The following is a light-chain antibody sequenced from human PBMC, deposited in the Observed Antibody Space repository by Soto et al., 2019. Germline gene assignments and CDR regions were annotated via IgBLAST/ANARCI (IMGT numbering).Light chain of an antibody. V-gene: IGKV3-15*01. J-gene: IGKJ4*01. CDR1: QSVGSN. CDR2: GAS. CDR3: QQYEDWPPQLT. Sequence: EIVMTQSPATLSVSPGEGATLSCRAGQSVGSNLAWYQQKPGQAPRLLIYGASTRATGVPARFSGSGSGTEFTLTISSLQSEDFAVYYCQQYEDWPPQLTFSGGTKVEIK.